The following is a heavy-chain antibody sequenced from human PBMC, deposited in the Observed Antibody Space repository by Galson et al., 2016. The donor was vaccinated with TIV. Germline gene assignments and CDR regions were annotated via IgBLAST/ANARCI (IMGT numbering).Heavy chain of an antibody. CDR1: GLSVSINY. CDR3: ARDRIVDATYYNYYFGMDV. J-gene: IGHJ6*02. V-gene: IGHV3-53*05. D-gene: IGHD1-26*01. Sequence: SLRLSCAASGLSVSINYMTWVRQAPGKGLEWVSLISDGGNTYYPDSVKGRFTISRANSKTTLYLQMKSLRVEDTAVYYCARDRIVDATYYNYYFGMDVWGQGTAVTVSS. CDR2: ISDGGNT.